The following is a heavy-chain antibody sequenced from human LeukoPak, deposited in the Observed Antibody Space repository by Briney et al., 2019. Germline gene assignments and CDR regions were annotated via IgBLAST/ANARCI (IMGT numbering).Heavy chain of an antibody. D-gene: IGHD5-12*01. CDR1: GYTFTGYY. J-gene: IGHJ6*02. Sequence: ASVKVSCKASGYTFTGYYMHWVRQAPGQGLEWMGIINPSGGTTSYAQKFQGRVTLTRDTSTSTVYMELSSLRSEDTAVYYCARFPYSGYERHGMDVWGQGTTVTVSS. CDR2: INPSGGTT. CDR3: ARFPYSGYERHGMDV. V-gene: IGHV1-46*01.